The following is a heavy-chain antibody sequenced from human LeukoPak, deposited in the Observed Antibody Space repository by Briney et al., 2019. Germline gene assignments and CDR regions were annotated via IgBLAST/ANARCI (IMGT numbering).Heavy chain of an antibody. J-gene: IGHJ4*02. V-gene: IGHV3-74*01. CDR1: GFTSNYW. CDR2: ISGDGSTT. CDR3: TRGYSGYGNFDC. Sequence: GGSLRLSCAAIGFTSNYWMHWVRQAPGKGLVWVSHISGDGSTTFYADSVKGRFTISRDNSKNTLYLQMNSLRAEDTAVYYCTRGYSGYGNFDCWGQGTLVTVSS. D-gene: IGHD5-12*01.